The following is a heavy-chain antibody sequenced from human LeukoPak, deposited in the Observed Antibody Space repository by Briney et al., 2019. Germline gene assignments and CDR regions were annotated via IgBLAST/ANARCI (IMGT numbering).Heavy chain of an antibody. J-gene: IGHJ6*04. D-gene: IGHD3-3*01. CDR2: IYYSGST. Sequence: SETLSLTCTVSGGSIRSHYWSWIRRPPGKGLEWIGYIYYSGSTNCNPTLKSRVTMSVDTSKSQFSLKLNSVTAADTAVYYCAGEAHDPSLLDVWGKGTTVTVSS. CDR1: GGSIRSHY. CDR3: AGEAHDPSLLDV. V-gene: IGHV4-59*11.